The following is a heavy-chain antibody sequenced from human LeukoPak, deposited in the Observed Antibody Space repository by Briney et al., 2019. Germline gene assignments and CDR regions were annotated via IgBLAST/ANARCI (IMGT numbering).Heavy chain of an antibody. Sequence: ASVKVSCKASGHTFTTYYVHLVRQAPGQRLEWMGWINAGNGNTKYSQKFQGRVTITRDTSASTAYMELSSLRSEDTAVYYCARPGGYYYDSSGYYYSSWGQGTLVTISS. CDR2: INAGNGNT. J-gene: IGHJ5*02. V-gene: IGHV1-3*01. D-gene: IGHD3-22*01. CDR3: ARPGGYYYDSSGYYYSS. CDR1: GHTFTTYY.